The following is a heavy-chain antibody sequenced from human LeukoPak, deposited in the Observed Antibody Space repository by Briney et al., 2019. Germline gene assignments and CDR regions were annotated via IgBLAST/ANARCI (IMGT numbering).Heavy chain of an antibody. J-gene: IGHJ4*02. Sequence: SETLSLTCAVYGGSFSGYYWSWIRQPPGKGLEWIGEINYSGSTNYNPSLKGRVTISVDTSKNQFSLKLSSVTAADTAVYCCARGSFPTVTTYFDYWGQGTLVTVSS. D-gene: IGHD4-17*01. V-gene: IGHV4-34*01. CDR2: INYSGST. CDR1: GGSFSGYY. CDR3: ARGSFPTVTTYFDY.